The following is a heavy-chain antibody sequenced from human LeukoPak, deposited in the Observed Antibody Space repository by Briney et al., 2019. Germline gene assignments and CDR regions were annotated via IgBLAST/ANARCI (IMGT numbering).Heavy chain of an antibody. J-gene: IGHJ4*02. V-gene: IGHV1-18*01. CDR1: GFTFTSYG. D-gene: IGHD5-18*01. CDR2: VSAYNANT. CDR3: ARDSYSIVDTAMKYFDY. Sequence: VASVKGSCKGFGFTFTSYGISWGGQAPGQRLEWVGWVSAYNANTKYAQKLQGRVTMTTDTSTSTAYMELRSLRSDDTAVYYCARDSYSIVDTAMKYFDYWGQGTLVTVSS.